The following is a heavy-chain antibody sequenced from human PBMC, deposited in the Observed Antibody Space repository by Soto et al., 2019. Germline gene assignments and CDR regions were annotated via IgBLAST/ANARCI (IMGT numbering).Heavy chain of an antibody. V-gene: IGHV2-70*01. CDR2: IDWDDDK. CDR1: GFSLSTSGMC. CDR3: ARSRATYGLWYFDY. J-gene: IGHJ4*02. D-gene: IGHD3-10*01. Sequence: GSGPTLVNPTQTLTLTCTFSGFSLSTSGMCVSWIRQPPGKALEWLALIDWDDDKYYNTSLKTRLTISKDTSKNQVVLTLTNMDPVDTATYYCARSRATYGLWYFDYWGQGALVTVSS.